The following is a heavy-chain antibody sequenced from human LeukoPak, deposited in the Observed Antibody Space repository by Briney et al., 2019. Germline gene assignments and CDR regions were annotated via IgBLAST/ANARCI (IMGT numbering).Heavy chain of an antibody. J-gene: IGHJ4*02. CDR2: ISAYNGNT. Sequence: ASVKVSCKASGYTFTSYGISWVRQAPGQGLEWMGWISAYNGNTNYAQKLQGRVTMTTDTSTSTAYMELRSLRSDDTAVYYCASEYYDSSGNHQPFFDYWGQGTLVTVSS. CDR1: GYTFTSYG. CDR3: ASEYYDSSGNHQPFFDY. D-gene: IGHD3-22*01. V-gene: IGHV1-18*01.